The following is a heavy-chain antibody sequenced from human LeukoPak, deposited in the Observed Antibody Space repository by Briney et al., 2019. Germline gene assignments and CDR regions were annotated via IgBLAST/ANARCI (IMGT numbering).Heavy chain of an antibody. CDR1: GGSISSYY. CDR2: IYYSGST. J-gene: IGHJ5*02. CDR3: ARAVWSGYYQDSRWFDP. D-gene: IGHD3-3*01. Sequence: SETLSLTCTVSGGSISSYYWSWIRQPPGKGLEWIGYIYYSGSTNYNPSLKSRVTISVDTSKNQFSLKLSSVTAADTAVYYCARAVWSGYYQDSRWFDPWGQGTLVTVSS. V-gene: IGHV4-59*01.